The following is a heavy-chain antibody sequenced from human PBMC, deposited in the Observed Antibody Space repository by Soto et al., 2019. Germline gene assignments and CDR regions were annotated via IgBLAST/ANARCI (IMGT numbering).Heavy chain of an antibody. CDR3: ARFTSSGWYDDDY. CDR1: GFTLSHYC. D-gene: IGHD6-19*01. Sequence: GSVKGSRQASGFTLSHYCISWGRQAPGQGLEWMGWISAYNGNTNYAQKLQGRVTMTTDTSTSTAYMELRSLRSDDTAVYYCARFTSSGWYDDDYWGQGTLVTVSS. V-gene: IGHV1-18*01. CDR2: ISAYNGNT. J-gene: IGHJ4*02.